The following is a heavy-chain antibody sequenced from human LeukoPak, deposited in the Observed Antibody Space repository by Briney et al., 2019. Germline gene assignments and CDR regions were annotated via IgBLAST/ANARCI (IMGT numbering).Heavy chain of an antibody. Sequence: PSETLSLTCTVSGGSINGYYWSWIRQPPGEGLEWIGNIYYSGTTSYNPSLESRVIISVDVSKNQFSLKLRSVTAADTAVYYCARDFLPPHYTATIRPDWYFDLWGRGSLVTVSS. CDR3: ARDFLPPHYTATIRPDWYFDL. D-gene: IGHD5-12*01. CDR2: IYYSGTT. J-gene: IGHJ2*01. CDR1: GGSINGYY. V-gene: IGHV4-59*01.